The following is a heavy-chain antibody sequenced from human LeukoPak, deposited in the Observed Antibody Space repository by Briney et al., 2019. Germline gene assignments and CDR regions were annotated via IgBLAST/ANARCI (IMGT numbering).Heavy chain of an antibody. V-gene: IGHV5-51*01. Sequence: ASLKISCKGSGSRFASSWIGWVRQMPGKGLEWMGIIYPDDSDTRHSPPFEGQITISVDKSISTAYLQWSSLKASDTAVYYCARHGHCTNGVCYSNYYYHMDVWGKGTTVTVSS. CDR1: GSRFASSW. CDR3: ARHGHCTNGVCYSNYYYHMDV. D-gene: IGHD2-8*01. J-gene: IGHJ6*03. CDR2: IYPDDSDT.